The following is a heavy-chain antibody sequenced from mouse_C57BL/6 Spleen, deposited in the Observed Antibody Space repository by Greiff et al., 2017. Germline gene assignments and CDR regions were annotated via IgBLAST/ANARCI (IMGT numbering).Heavy chain of an antibody. V-gene: IGHV1-80*01. CDR2: IYPGDGDT. CDR1: GYAFSSYW. CDR3: ARGYGNYPYYAMDY. D-gene: IGHD2-1*01. J-gene: IGHJ4*01. Sequence: QVHVKQSGAELVKPGASVKISCKASGYAFSSYWMNWVKQRPGKGLEWIGQIYPGDGDTNYNGKFKGKATLTADKSSSTAYMQLSSLTSEDSAVYFCARGYGNYPYYAMDYWGQGTSVTVSS.